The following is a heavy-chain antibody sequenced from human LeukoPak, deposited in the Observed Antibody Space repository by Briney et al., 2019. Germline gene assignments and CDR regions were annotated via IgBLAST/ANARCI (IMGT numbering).Heavy chain of an antibody. D-gene: IGHD3-9*01. CDR1: GYTFTSYD. CDR2: MNPNSGNT. V-gene: IGHV1-8*01. Sequence: ASVKASCTASGYTFTSYDIKWVRQALGEGVERMGWMNPNSGNTDYAQKLQGRGTMTRNTSISTAYMELSSLRSEDTAVYYCTGAILTGYGEGAFDIWGQGTMVTVSS. CDR3: TGAILTGYGEGAFDI. J-gene: IGHJ3*02.